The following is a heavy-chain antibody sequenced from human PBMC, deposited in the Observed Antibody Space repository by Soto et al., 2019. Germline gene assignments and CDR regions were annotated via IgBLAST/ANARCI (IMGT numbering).Heavy chain of an antibody. CDR3: ARRLSGPKEEDNEYYFYGLDV. J-gene: IGHJ6*02. CDR1: GYSFTTHW. Sequence: GESLKISCQGSGYSFTTHWITWVRQTPGKGLEWMGRIDPSNSYINYSPSFQGHVTISVDRSISTAYLQWSRLEASANAIYYCARRLSGPKEEDNEYYFYGLDVWGQGTKVTVSS. CDR2: IDPSNSYI. V-gene: IGHV5-10-1*01.